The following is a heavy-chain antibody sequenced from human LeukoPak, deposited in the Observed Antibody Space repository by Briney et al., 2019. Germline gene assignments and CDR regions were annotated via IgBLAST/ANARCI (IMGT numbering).Heavy chain of an antibody. J-gene: IGHJ4*02. Sequence: GKSLRLSCAASGFTFSGYPMHWVRQAPGKGLEWVAVISYDGSNKYYADSVKGRFTISRDNSKNTLYLQMNSLRAEDAAVYYCGKKTGYSSGWYLESWGQGTLVTVSS. CDR3: GKKTGYSSGWYLES. V-gene: IGHV3-30-3*02. D-gene: IGHD6-19*01. CDR1: GFTFSGYP. CDR2: ISYDGSNK.